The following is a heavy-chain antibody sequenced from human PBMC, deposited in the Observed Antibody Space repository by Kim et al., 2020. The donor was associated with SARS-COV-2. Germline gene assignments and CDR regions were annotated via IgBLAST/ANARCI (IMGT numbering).Heavy chain of an antibody. CDR3: ATLDYRSWHLHL. CDR2: IHYRGST. Sequence: SETLSLTCTVSGSSINSNYWTWIRQPPGKGLEWIGYIHYRGSTNYNPSLKSRVTILVDTSKNEVSLRLNSVTAADTAVYYCATLDYRSWHLHLWGRGTLV. J-gene: IGHJ2*01. CDR1: GSSINSNY. D-gene: IGHD4-4*01. V-gene: IGHV4-59*13.